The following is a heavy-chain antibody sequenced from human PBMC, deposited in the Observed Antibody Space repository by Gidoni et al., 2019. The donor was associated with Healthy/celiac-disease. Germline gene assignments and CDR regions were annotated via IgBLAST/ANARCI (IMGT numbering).Heavy chain of an antibody. CDR2: IIPILGIA. CDR3: ARGEVGATTGY. D-gene: IGHD1-26*01. CDR1: GGTFSSYA. J-gene: IGHJ4*02. V-gene: IGHV1-69*04. Sequence: QVQLVQSGAEVTKPGSSVTLSCKASGGTFSSYAISWVRQAPGQGLEWMGRIIPILGIANYAQKFQGRVTITADKSTSTAYMELSSLRSEDTAVYYCARGEVGATTGYWGQGTLVTVSS.